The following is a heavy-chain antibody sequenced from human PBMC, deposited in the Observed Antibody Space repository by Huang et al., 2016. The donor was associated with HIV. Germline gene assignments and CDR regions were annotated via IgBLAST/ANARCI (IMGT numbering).Heavy chain of an antibody. CDR2: IDHRGST. CDR1: GGSFTGYY. D-gene: IGHD6-6*01. J-gene: IGHJ4*02. V-gene: IGHV4-34*01. CDR3: ASGPHSARTLDF. Sequence: QVQLQQWGAGLLKPSETLSLTCAVYGGSFTGYYWSWFRQPPGQGLGWIGEIDHRGSTNYNPSLRSRVTMSVDTSKNQFSLKLISVTAADTAMYYGASGPHSARTLDFWGQGTLVTVSS.